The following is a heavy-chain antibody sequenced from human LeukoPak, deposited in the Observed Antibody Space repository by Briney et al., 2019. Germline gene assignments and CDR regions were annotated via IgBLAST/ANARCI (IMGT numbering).Heavy chain of an antibody. Sequence: PGRSLRLSCAASGFTFSSYAMHWVRQAPGKGLEWVAVISYDGSNKYYADSVKGRFTISRDNSKNTLYLQMNSLRAEDTAVYYCATYRPRDGYNFGGQGTLVTVSS. CDR1: GFTFSSYA. J-gene: IGHJ4*02. V-gene: IGHV3-30-3*01. D-gene: IGHD5-24*01. CDR3: ATYRPRDGYNF. CDR2: ISYDGSNK.